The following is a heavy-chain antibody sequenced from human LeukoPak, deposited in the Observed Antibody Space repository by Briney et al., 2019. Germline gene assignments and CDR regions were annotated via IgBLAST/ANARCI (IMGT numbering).Heavy chain of an antibody. CDR2: ISYDGTNK. V-gene: IGHV3-30*03. CDR3: ARVELYASGWYGSVDY. CDR1: GFTFSSYG. D-gene: IGHD6-19*01. J-gene: IGHJ4*02. Sequence: GSLRLSCVASGFTFSSYGMHWVRQAPGKGLEWVAVISYDGTNKYYADSVRGRFTISRDNSKNTLYLQMDSLRTEDTAVYYCARVELYASGWYGSVDYWGQGTLVAVSS.